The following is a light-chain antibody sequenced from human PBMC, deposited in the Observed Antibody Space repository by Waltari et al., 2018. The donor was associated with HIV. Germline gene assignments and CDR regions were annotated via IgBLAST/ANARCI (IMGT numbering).Light chain of an antibody. V-gene: IGLV1-51*01. CDR2: DNH. CDR3: VTWDSNVQILL. J-gene: IGLJ2*01. Sequence: SLLTQPTSVSAAPGQRVTISCSGSDSNVGSNFVSWYQHIPGTGPKLLLYDNHQRHAGVPERFSASKTGTSASLDITGLQTADEADYYGVTWDSNVQILLFGGGTKVTVL. CDR1: DSNVGSNF.